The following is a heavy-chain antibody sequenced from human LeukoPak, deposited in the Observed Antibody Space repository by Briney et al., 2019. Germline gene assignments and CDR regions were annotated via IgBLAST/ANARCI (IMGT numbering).Heavy chain of an antibody. V-gene: IGHV3-7*01. D-gene: IGHD1-26*01. CDR2: IKQDGSEK. Sequence: QPGGSLRLSCAASGFTFSSYWMSWARQAPGKGLEWVANIKQDGSEKYYVASVKGRFSISRDNAKNSLYLQMNSLRAEDTAVYYCARHSRAIVGDSVYRGYFDYWGQGTLVTVSS. CDR1: GFTFSSYW. J-gene: IGHJ4*02. CDR3: ARHSRAIVGDSVYRGYFDY.